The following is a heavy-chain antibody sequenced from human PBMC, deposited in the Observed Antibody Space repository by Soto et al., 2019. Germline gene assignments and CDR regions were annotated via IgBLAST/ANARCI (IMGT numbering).Heavy chain of an antibody. J-gene: IGHJ6*02. D-gene: IGHD6-13*01. CDR2: IRQDGSEK. CDR3: ARDRSSWYHYYYYGMDV. CDR1: GFTFSSYW. Sequence: GGSLRLSCAASGFTFSSYWMSWVRQAPGKGLEWVANIRQDGSEKYYVDSVKGRFTISRDNAKNSLYLQMNSLRAEDTAVYYCARDRSSWYHYYYYGMDVWGQGTTVTVSS. V-gene: IGHV3-7*01.